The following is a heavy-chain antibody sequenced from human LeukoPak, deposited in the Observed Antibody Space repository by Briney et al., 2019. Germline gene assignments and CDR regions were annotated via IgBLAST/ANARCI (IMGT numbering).Heavy chain of an antibody. Sequence: PGGSLRLSCAASGFTFSSYSMNWVRQAPGKGLEWLAYISSGGETIYYADSVKGRVSIFRDNAKNSLYLQMNSLKVEDTAVYYCARDGRAVAFDIWGRGTVVSVSS. D-gene: IGHD6-19*01. CDR3: ARDGRAVAFDI. CDR1: GFTFSSYS. CDR2: ISSGGETI. J-gene: IGHJ3*02. V-gene: IGHV3-48*01.